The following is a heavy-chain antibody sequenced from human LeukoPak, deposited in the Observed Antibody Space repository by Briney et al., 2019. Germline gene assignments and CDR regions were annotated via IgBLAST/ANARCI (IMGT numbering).Heavy chain of an antibody. Sequence: GGSLRLSCSASGFTVSSNYMSWVRQAPGKGLEWVSVIYSGGSTYYADSVKGRFTISRDNSKNTLYLQMNSLRAEDTAVYYCAKDPYCSGGSCCESYFDYWGQGTLVTVSS. CDR3: AKDPYCSGGSCCESYFDY. D-gene: IGHD2-15*01. J-gene: IGHJ4*02. V-gene: IGHV3-53*01. CDR1: GFTVSSNY. CDR2: IYSGGST.